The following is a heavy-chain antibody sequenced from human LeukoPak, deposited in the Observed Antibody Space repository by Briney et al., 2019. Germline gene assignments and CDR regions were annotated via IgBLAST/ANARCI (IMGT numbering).Heavy chain of an antibody. D-gene: IGHD1-26*01. CDR3: ARQRAGPLHYFDY. CDR1: GGSFSGYY. V-gene: IGHV4-34*01. Sequence: PSETLSLTFAVYGGSFSGYYCNWIRQSPGKGLEWIGEINHRGSPNYNPSLKSRVTISVDTSKNQFSLRLSSVTAADTAVYYCARQRAGPLHYFDYWGQGTLVTVSS. J-gene: IGHJ4*02. CDR2: INHRGSP.